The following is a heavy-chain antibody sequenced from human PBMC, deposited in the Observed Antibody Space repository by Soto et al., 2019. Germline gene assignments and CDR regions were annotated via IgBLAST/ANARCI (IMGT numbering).Heavy chain of an antibody. Sequence: SQTLSLTCAISGDSVSSNSAAWNWIRQSPSRGLEWLGRTYYRSKWYNDYAVSVKSRITINPDTSKNQFSLQLNSVTPEDTAVYYCYRDQLGDYNIGSYLADYYYYGMDVWGKGTTVTVSS. CDR1: GDSVSSNSAA. CDR2: TYYRSKWYN. D-gene: IGHD1-26*01. CDR3: YRDQLGDYNIGSYLADYYYYGMDV. V-gene: IGHV6-1*01. J-gene: IGHJ6*04.